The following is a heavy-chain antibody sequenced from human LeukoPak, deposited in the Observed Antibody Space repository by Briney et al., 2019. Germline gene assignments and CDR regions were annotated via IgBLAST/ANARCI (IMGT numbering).Heavy chain of an antibody. D-gene: IGHD3-10*01. Sequence: GSLRLSCAASGFTFRSYDMHWVRQAPGKGPQWVAYIRYDASDILYADSVKGRFTISRDNSNNTLFLQMNSLGIEDTAVYYCGSYGSGSFPGYRGQGTLVTVSS. V-gene: IGHV3-30*02. CDR1: GFTFRSYD. CDR3: GSYGSGSFPGY. CDR2: IRYDASDI. J-gene: IGHJ4*02.